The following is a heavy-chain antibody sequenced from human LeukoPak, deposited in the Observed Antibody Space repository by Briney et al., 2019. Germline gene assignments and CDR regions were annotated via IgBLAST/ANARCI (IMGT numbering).Heavy chain of an antibody. V-gene: IGHV3-74*01. CDR3: ARDPRNVGLAP. D-gene: IGHD2-15*01. J-gene: IGHJ5*02. Sequence: GGSLRLSCVASGFSLSGYWMYWVRQAPGKGLMYISRNNGDGSTTNYADVVKGRFTMSRDNVKNTLYLQMNSLRVEDTAVYYCARDPRNVGLAPWGQGTLVTVSS. CDR1: GFSLSGYW. CDR2: NNGDGSTT.